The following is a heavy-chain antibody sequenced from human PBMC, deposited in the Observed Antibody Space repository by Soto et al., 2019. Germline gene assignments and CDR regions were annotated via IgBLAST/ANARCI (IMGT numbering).Heavy chain of an antibody. CDR2: INAGNGNT. CDR3: ARDQSLIWFGELYPSFDY. V-gene: IGHV1-3*01. J-gene: IGHJ4*02. Sequence: ASVKVSCKASGYTFTSYAMHWVRQAPGQRLEWMGWINAGNGNTKYSQKFQGRVTITRDTSASTAYMELSSLRSEDTAVYYCARDQSLIWFGELYPSFDYWGQGTLVTVSS. D-gene: IGHD3-10*01. CDR1: GYTFTSYA.